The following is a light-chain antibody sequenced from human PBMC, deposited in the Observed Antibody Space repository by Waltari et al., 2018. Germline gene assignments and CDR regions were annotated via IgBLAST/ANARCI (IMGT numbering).Light chain of an antibody. CDR3: QKYVRLPAT. V-gene: IGKV3-20*01. CDR1: QSIGRA. J-gene: IGKJ1*01. CDR2: DVS. Sequence: SCRASQSIGRALAWYQQKPGQAPRLLIYDVSRRATGIPDRFSGSGYGTDFSLTISRLEPEDFAVYYCQKYVRLPATFGQGTTVEIK.